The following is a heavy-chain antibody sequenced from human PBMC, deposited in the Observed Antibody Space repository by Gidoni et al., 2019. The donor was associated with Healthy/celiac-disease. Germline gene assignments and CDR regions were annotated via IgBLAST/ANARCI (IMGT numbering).Heavy chain of an antibody. J-gene: IGHJ6*02. CDR1: GFTFSSYG. V-gene: IGHV3-33*01. CDR3: AREIYDSSGYYGLYYYYGMDV. D-gene: IGHD3-22*01. CDR2: IWYDGSNK. Sequence: QVQLVESGGGVVQPGRSLRLSCAASGFTFSSYGMHWVRQAPGKGLEWVAVIWYDGSNKYYADSVKGRFTISRDNSKNTLYLQMNSLRAEDTAVYYCAREIYDSSGYYGLYYYYGMDVWGQGTTVTVSS.